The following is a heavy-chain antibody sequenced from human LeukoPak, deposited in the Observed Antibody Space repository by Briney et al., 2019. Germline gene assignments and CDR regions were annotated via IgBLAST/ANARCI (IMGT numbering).Heavy chain of an antibody. V-gene: IGHV4-34*01. D-gene: IGHD3-10*01. Sequence: SGTLSLTCAVYGGSFSGYYWSWIRQPPGKGLEWIGEINHSGSTNYNPSLKSRVTISVDTSKNQFSLKLSSVTAADTAVYYCARDPPSTYYYGSGSSALSPWGQGTLVTVSS. CDR1: GGSFSGYY. J-gene: IGHJ5*02. CDR2: INHSGST. CDR3: ARDPPSTYYYGSGSSALSP.